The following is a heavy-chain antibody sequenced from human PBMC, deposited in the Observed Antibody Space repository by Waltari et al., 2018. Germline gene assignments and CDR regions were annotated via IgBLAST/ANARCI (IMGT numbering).Heavy chain of an antibody. V-gene: IGHV4-4*09. CDR1: GCSISSYY. J-gene: IGHJ4*02. Sequence: QVQLQESGPGLVKPSETLSLTCPVSGCSISSYYWSWIRQPPGKGLEWIGYIYTSGSTNYNPSLKSRVTISVDTSKNQFSLKLSSVTAADTAVYYCARGSIAALDWGQGTLVTVSS. CDR3: ARGSIAALD. D-gene: IGHD6-6*01. CDR2: IYTSGST.